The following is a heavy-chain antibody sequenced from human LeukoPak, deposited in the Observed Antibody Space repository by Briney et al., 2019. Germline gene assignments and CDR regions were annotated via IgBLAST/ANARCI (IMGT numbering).Heavy chain of an antibody. CDR2: IYYSGST. J-gene: IGHJ4*01. V-gene: IGHV4-59*08. CDR3: ARLKLYFDFSTGNHYYFDS. Sequence: SETLSLTCSVSGGSTSSYYWSWIRQPPGKQLEWIGYIYYSGSTNYNPSLKSRVTISIDTSKNQFSLNLTSVTAADTAVYYCARLKLYFDFSTGNHYYFDSWGQGTLVIVSS. D-gene: IGHD3-3*01. CDR1: GGSTSSYY.